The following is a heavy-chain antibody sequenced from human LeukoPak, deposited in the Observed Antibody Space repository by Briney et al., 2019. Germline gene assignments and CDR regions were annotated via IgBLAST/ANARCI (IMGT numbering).Heavy chain of an antibody. CDR1: GYTFTGYY. Sequence: ASVKVSCKASGYTFTGYYMHWVRQAPGQGLEWMGWINPNSGGTNYAQKFQGRVTMTRDTSISTAYMELSRLRSVDTAVYYCAGGGGYCSSTSCYFAWFDPWGQGTLVTVSS. CDR2: INPNSGGT. V-gene: IGHV1-2*02. J-gene: IGHJ5*02. D-gene: IGHD2-2*01. CDR3: AGGGGYCSSTSCYFAWFDP.